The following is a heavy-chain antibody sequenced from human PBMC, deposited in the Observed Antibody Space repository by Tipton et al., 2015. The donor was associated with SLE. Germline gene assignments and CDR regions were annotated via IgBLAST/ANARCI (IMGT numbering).Heavy chain of an antibody. CDR2: ISTYNGNT. V-gene: IGHV1-18*01. CDR1: GYTFTTYG. J-gene: IGHJ4*02. Sequence: QLVQSGVEVKKPGASVRVSCKASGYTFTTYGISWVRQAPGQGLEWMGWISTYNGNTNYAQKLQGRVTMTSDTSTSTAYMELRSLRSDDTAIYYCARVRVDTAMGDFDFWGQGTLVTVSS. CDR3: ARVRVDTAMGDFDF. D-gene: IGHD5-18*01.